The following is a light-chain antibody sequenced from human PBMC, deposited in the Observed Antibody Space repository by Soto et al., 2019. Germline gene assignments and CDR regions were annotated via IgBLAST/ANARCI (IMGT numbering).Light chain of an antibody. V-gene: IGLV2-14*03. CDR1: SSDVGAYNY. J-gene: IGLJ1*01. Sequence: QSALTQPASVSGSPGQSITISCAGTSSDVGAYNYVSWYLHHPGKTPKLMIYDVNNRPSGDSNRFSGSKSGNTASLTISGLQAEDEADYYCSSWTSGATDVFGSGTKLTVL. CDR3: SSWTSGATDV. CDR2: DVN.